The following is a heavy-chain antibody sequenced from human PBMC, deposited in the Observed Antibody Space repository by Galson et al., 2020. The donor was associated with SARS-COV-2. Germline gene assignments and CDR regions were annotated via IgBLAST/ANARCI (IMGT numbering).Heavy chain of an antibody. Sequence: GGSLRLSCAASDFTFFTYAMSWVRQAPGKGLELVSAIGPGGQTTHYADSVKGRFTISRDNSKNTLFLQMSSLRAEDTAVYYCAKDRGYYSGIDAFDVWGQGTMVTVSS. CDR1: DFTFFTYA. V-gene: IGHV3-23*01. CDR2: IGPGGQTT. CDR3: AKDRGYYSGIDAFDV. J-gene: IGHJ3*01. D-gene: IGHD3-22*01.